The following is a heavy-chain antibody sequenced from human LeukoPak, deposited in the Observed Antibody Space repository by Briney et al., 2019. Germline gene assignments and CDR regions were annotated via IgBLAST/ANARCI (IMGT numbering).Heavy chain of an antibody. Sequence: GASVKVSCKASGGTFSSYAISWVRQAPGQGLEWMGRIIPIFGTANYAQKFQGRVTITTDESTSTAYMELSSLRSEDTAVYYCARGVLWFGELYYFDYWGQGTLVTVSS. CDR3: ARGVLWFGELYYFDY. J-gene: IGHJ4*02. D-gene: IGHD3-10*01. CDR1: GGTFSSYA. CDR2: IIPIFGTA. V-gene: IGHV1-69*05.